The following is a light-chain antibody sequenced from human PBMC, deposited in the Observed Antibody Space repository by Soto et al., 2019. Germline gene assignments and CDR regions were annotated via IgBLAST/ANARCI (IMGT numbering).Light chain of an antibody. CDR2: DVN. CDR3: CSYAGSSPV. J-gene: IGLJ1*01. Sequence: QSVLTQPPSASGSPGQSVAISCTGSSSDVGGYNYVSWYQQHPGKAPKLMIYDVNKRPSGVPDRFSGSKSGNSAALTVSGVQAEDDADYYCCSYAGSSPVFGSGTKLTVL. CDR1: SSDVGGYNY. V-gene: IGLV2-8*01.